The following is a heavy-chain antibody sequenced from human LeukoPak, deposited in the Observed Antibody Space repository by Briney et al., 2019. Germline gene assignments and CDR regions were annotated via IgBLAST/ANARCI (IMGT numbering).Heavy chain of an antibody. CDR1: GGSISSSSYY. V-gene: IGHV4-39*07. Sequence: SETLSLTCTVSGGSISSSSYYWSWIRQPPGKGLEWIGEIDHSGSTNYNPSLKSRVTISVDTSKNQFSLKLSSVTAADTAVYYCARALKWSIAARLDYWGQGTLVTVSS. J-gene: IGHJ4*02. CDR3: ARALKWSIAARLDY. D-gene: IGHD6-6*01. CDR2: IDHSGST.